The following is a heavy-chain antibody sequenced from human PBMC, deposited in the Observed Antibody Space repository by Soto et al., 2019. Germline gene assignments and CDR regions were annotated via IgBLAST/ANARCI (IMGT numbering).Heavy chain of an antibody. J-gene: IGHJ4*02. CDR2: INPSGGHT. Sequence: QVQLMQSGAEVKKPGASVKVSCKASGNTFSTYYIHWVRQAPGQGLEWMGTINPSGGHTTYAQKLLGRVSMTWDTSTSPLFIALPSLRFANTPVYSCARGGHVVVVTAPFDYLRQGTLVTVSS. CDR3: ARGGHVVVVTAPFDY. CDR1: GNTFSTYY. V-gene: IGHV1-46*01. D-gene: IGHD2-21*02.